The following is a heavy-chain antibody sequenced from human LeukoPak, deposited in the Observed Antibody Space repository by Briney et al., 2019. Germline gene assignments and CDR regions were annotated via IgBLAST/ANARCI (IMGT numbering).Heavy chain of an antibody. D-gene: IGHD6-13*01. CDR2: TYYRSKWYN. CDR3: ARAARYSSSNNVFDY. J-gene: IGHJ4*02. CDR1: GDSVSSNSAA. V-gene: IGHV6-1*01. Sequence: SQTLSLAGAVSGDSVSSNSAAWNWIRQSPSRGLEWLGRTYYRSKWYNDYALSVKSRITIDPDTSKNQFSLQLNSVTPEDTAMYYCARAARYSSSNNVFDYWGQGTLVTVSS.